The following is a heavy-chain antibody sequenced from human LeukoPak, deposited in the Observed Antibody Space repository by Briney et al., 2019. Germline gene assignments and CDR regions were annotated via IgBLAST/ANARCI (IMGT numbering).Heavy chain of an antibody. CDR2: ISWDGGST. CDR3: AKDIGYSSSWYGMDV. CDR1: GFTFDDYA. V-gene: IGHV3-43D*04. J-gene: IGHJ6*04. D-gene: IGHD6-13*01. Sequence: GGSLRLSCAASGFTFDDYAMHWVRQAPGKGLEWVSLISWDGGSTYYADSVKGRFTISRDNSKNSLYLQMNSLRAEDTALYCCAKDIGYSSSWYGMDVWGKGTTVTVSS.